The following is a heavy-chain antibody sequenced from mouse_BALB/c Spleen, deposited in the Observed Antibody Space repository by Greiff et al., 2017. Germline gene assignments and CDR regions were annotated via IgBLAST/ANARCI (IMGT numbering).Heavy chain of an antibody. CDR1: GYTFTDYA. Sequence: VQLQQSGAELVRPGVSVKISCKGSGYTFTDYAMHWVKQSHAKSLEWIGVISTYYGDASYNQKFKGKATMTVDKSSSTAYMQLSSLTSEDSAVYYCAREGLRRVYYFDYWGQGTTLTVSS. CDR2: ISTYYGDA. V-gene: IGHV1S137*01. CDR3: AREGLRRVYYFDY. D-gene: IGHD2-4*01. J-gene: IGHJ2*01.